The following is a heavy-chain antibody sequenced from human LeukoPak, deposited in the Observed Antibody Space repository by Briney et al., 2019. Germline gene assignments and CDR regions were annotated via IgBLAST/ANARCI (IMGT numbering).Heavy chain of an antibody. CDR1: GFTFSSYG. J-gene: IGHJ4*02. CDR2: ISYDGSYK. D-gene: IGHD4-17*01. V-gene: IGHV3-30*18. Sequence: PGRSLRPSCAASGFTFSSYGMHWIRQAPGKGLEWVAVISYDGSYKYYADSVKGRFTISRDNSKNTLYLQMNSLRAEDTAVYYCAKVGDYGDYALDYWGQGTLVTVSS. CDR3: AKVGDYGDYALDY.